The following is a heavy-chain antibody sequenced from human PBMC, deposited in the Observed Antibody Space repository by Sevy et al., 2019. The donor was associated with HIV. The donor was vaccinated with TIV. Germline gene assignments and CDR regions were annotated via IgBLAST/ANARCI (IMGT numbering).Heavy chain of an antibody. V-gene: IGHV3-72*01. Sequence: GGSLRLSCAASGFTFSDHYMEWVRQAPGKGLEWVGRIRNKADSYTTEYAASVKGRFTISRDYSKNSLYLLMNSLKTEDTAVYYCATHAGIAAAGRVFDYWGQGTLVTVSS. CDR1: GFTFSDHY. J-gene: IGHJ4*02. D-gene: IGHD6-13*01. CDR3: ATHAGIAAAGRVFDY. CDR2: IRNKADSYTT.